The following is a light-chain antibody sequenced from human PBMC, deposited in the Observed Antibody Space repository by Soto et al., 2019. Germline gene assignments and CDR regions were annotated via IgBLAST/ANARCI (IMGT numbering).Light chain of an antibody. CDR3: SSYTSSSTLVV. V-gene: IGLV2-14*01. J-gene: IGLJ2*01. CDR1: SSDVRGYNY. CDR2: DVS. Sequence: QSALTQPASVSGCPGQSITISCTGTSSDVRGYNYVSWYQQHPGKAPKLMIYDVSNRPSGVSNRFSGSKSGNTASLTISGLQAEDEADYYCSSYTSSSTLVVFGGGTKLTVL.